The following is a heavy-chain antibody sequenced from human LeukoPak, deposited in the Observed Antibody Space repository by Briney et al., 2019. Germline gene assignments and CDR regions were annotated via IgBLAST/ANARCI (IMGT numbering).Heavy chain of an antibody. Sequence: SETLSLTCTVSGGSISSYYWSWIQQPPGKGLEWIGYIYYSGSTKYNPSLKSRVTISVDTSKNQFSLKLSSVTAADTAVYYCARVGYSGYDIDYWGQGTLVTVSS. CDR1: GGSISSYY. CDR2: IYYSGST. CDR3: ARVGYSGYDIDY. V-gene: IGHV4-59*01. J-gene: IGHJ4*02. D-gene: IGHD5-12*01.